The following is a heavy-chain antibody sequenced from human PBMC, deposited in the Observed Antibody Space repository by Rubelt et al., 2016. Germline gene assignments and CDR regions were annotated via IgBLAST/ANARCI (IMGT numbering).Heavy chain of an antibody. V-gene: IGHV3-23*04. D-gene: IGHD3-10*01. CDR3: VKDLAGRSLYAMDV. J-gene: IGHJ6*02. CDR2: ITGSSDST. CDR1: GFTFSSYA. Sequence: EVQLVESGGGLVQPGGSLRLSCAASGFTFSSYAMTWVRQAPGKGLEWVSAITGSSDSTSYADSVKGRFAISRDNSKSTLYLQMNSLRAEDTAVYYCVKDLAGRSLYAMDVWGQGTTVTVSS.